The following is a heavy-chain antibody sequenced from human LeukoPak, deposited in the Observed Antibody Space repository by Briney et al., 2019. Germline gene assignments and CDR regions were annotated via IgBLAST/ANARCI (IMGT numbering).Heavy chain of an antibody. D-gene: IGHD6-13*01. J-gene: IGHJ4*02. V-gene: IGHV4-4*02. CDR1: GGSTSSTNW. Sequence: PSETLSLTCAVSGGSTSSTNWWSWVRQPPGKGLEWIGEISHSGSTNYNPSLKSRVTISVDKSKNQFSLKLSSVTAADTAVYYCARAPVDSSTWYHFDYWGQGTLVTVSS. CDR2: ISHSGST. CDR3: ARAPVDSSTWYHFDY.